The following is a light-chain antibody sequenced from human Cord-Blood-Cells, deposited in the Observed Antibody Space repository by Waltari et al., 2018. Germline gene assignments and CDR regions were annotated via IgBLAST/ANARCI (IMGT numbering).Light chain of an antibody. V-gene: IGLV2-11*01. CDR1: SSDFGGYNY. Sequence: QSALTQPRPVSGSPGQSVTISCTGTSSDFGGYNYFSWYQQPPGKAPKLMIYDVSKRPSGVPDRFSGSKSGNTASLTISGLQAEDEADYYCCSYAGSYIWVFGGGTKLTVL. CDR3: CSYAGSYIWV. J-gene: IGLJ3*02. CDR2: DVS.